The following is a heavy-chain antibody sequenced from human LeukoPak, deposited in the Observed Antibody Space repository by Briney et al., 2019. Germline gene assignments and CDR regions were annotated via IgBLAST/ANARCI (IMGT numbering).Heavy chain of an antibody. D-gene: IGHD5-18*01. J-gene: IGHJ4*02. Sequence: PGGSLRLSCAASGFTVSSNYMSWVRQAPGKGLEWVSVIYSGGSTYYADSVKGRFTISRDNSKNTLYLQMNSLRAEDTAVYYCAKRGYSYGEGYFDYWGQGTLVTVSS. V-gene: IGHV3-66*01. CDR2: IYSGGST. CDR1: GFTVSSNY. CDR3: AKRGYSYGEGYFDY.